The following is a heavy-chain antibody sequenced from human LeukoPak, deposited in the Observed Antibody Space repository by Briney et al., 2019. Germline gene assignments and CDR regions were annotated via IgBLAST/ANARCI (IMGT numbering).Heavy chain of an antibody. D-gene: IGHD2-2*01. V-gene: IGHV3-7*01. CDR3: ARDDCSSISCYHNWFDP. J-gene: IGHJ5*02. CDR2: IKQDGSEK. Sequence: GGSLRLSCAASGFTFSSYWISWVRQAPGKGLEWVANIKQDGSEKYYVDSVKGRFTISRDNAKNSLYLQMNSLRAEDTAVYYCARDDCSSISCYHNWFDPWGQGTLVTVSS. CDR1: GFTFSSYW.